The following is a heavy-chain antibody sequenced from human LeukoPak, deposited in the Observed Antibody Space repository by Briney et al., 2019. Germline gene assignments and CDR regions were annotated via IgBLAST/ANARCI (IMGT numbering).Heavy chain of an antibody. CDR3: ARGGGLYSSSHTGDY. CDR1: GYTFTGYY. J-gene: IGHJ4*02. CDR2: FNPNSGGT. D-gene: IGHD6-13*01. V-gene: IGHV1-2*02. Sequence: ASVKLSCKASGYTFTGYYMHWVRQARGQGREWRGWFNPNSGGTNYAQKFQGRVTITRDTSISTAYMELSRLRSDATAVYYCARGGGLYSSSHTGDYWGQGTLVTVSS.